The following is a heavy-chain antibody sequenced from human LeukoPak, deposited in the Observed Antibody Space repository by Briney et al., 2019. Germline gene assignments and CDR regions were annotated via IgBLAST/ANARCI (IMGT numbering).Heavy chain of an antibody. V-gene: IGHV3-23*01. Sequence: GSLRLSCAASGFTLSSYAMSWVRQAPGKGLEWVSAISGSGGSTYYADSVKGRFTISRDNSKNTLCLQMNSLRAEDTAVYYCAKGTARFGELSPWYWGQGTLVTVSS. CDR2: ISGSGGST. CDR3: AKGTARFGELSPWY. D-gene: IGHD3-10*01. J-gene: IGHJ4*02. CDR1: GFTLSSYA.